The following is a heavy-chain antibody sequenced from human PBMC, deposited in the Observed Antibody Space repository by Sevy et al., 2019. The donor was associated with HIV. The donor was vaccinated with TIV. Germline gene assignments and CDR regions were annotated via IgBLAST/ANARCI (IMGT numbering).Heavy chain of an antibody. D-gene: IGHD1-26*01. CDR3: AATATHLDY. Sequence: GGSLRLSCAASGFTFSSFGMHWARQAPGKGLEWVAVIWYEGSTTYYADSVRGRFTISRDSSNNTLYLQMNSLRADDTAVYYCAATATHLDYWGQGTLVTVSS. V-gene: IGHV3-33*01. CDR1: GFTFSSFG. J-gene: IGHJ4*02. CDR2: IWYEGSTT.